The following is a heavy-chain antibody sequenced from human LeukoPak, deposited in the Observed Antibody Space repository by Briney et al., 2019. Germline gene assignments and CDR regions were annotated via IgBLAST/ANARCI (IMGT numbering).Heavy chain of an antibody. CDR3: ARMYSYGYDY. CDR1: GFTFSNYN. CDR2: ISSSTSHI. D-gene: IGHD5-18*01. V-gene: IGHV3-21*01. Sequence: GGSLRLSCAASGFTFSNYNMNWVRQAPGKGLEWVSSISSSTSHIYYADSVKGRFTISRDNAKNSLYLQMNSLRAEDTAVYYCARMYSYGYDYWGQGTLVTVSS. J-gene: IGHJ4*02.